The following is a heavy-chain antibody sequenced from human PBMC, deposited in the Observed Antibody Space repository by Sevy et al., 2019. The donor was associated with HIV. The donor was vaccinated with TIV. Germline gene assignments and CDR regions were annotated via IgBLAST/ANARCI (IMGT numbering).Heavy chain of an antibody. D-gene: IGHD2-15*01. CDR3: ATRSCSGGSCPFNWYFDL. J-gene: IGHJ2*01. Sequence: ASVKVSCKASGYTFTGYYMHWVRQAPGQGLEWMGWINPNSGGTNYAQKFQGRVTMTRDTSISTAYMERSRLDSAATAVYYCATRSCSGGSCPFNWYFDLWGRGTLVTVSS. V-gene: IGHV1-2*02. CDR2: INPNSGGT. CDR1: GYTFTGYY.